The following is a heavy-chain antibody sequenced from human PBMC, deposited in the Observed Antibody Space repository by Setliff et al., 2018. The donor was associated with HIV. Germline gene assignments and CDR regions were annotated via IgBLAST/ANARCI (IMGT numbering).Heavy chain of an antibody. V-gene: IGHV4-4*09. CDR3: ARGPRPVDVDYYYMDV. Sequence: SETLSLTCTVSGGSISSYYWSWIRQPPGKGLEWIGNIHSSGSTNYNPSLKSRVTISVDTSKNQFSLKLTSVTAADTAVYYCARGPRPVDVDYYYMDVWGKGTTVTVSS. CDR1: GGSISSYY. CDR2: IHSSGST. J-gene: IGHJ6*03.